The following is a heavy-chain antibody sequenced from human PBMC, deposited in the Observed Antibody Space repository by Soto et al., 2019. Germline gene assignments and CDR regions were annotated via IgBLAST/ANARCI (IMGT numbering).Heavy chain of an antibody. CDR2: ISSYNGDT. V-gene: IGHV1-18*01. J-gene: IGHJ6*02. D-gene: IGHD1-26*01. Sequence: QVQLVQSGAEVKKPGASVKVSCKASGYTFNSYGITWVRQAPGQGLEWVGWISSYNGDTKYAQNLQGRVTMTTNTSTNTAYMELRSLRSDDTAVYYCARLVGPRKDSYYGMDVWGQGTTVTVSS. CDR3: ARLVGPRKDSYYGMDV. CDR1: GYTFNSYG.